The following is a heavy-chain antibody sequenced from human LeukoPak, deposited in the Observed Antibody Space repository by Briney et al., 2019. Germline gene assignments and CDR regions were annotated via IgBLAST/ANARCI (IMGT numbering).Heavy chain of an antibody. V-gene: IGHV4-30-2*01. Sequence: PSQTLSLTCTVSGGSISSGGYYWSWIRQPPGKGLEWIGYIYHSGSTYYNPSLKSRVTISVDRSKNQFSLKLSSVTAADTAVYYCASAQYDYSNDYWGQGTLVTVSS. J-gene: IGHJ4*02. CDR2: IYHSGST. D-gene: IGHD4-11*01. CDR1: GGSISSGGYY. CDR3: ASAQYDYSNDY.